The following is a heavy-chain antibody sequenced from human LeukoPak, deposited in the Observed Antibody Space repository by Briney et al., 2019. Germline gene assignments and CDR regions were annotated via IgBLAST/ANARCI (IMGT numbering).Heavy chain of an antibody. D-gene: IGHD3-9*01. CDR1: GFTVSNSY. J-gene: IGHJ4*02. Sequence: QPGGSLRPSCAASGFTVSNSYMSWVRLAPGKGLEWVSVIYDGGSTYYADSVKGRFTISRDNSKNTVYLQMNSLRAEDTAVYYCARGYYDILTGDYYFDYWGQGTQVTVSS. CDR2: IYDGGST. CDR3: ARGYYDILTGDYYFDY. V-gene: IGHV3-53*01.